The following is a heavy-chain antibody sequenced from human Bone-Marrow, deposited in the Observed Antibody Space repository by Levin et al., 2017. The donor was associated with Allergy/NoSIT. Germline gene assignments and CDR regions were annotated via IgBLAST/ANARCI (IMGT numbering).Heavy chain of an antibody. CDR2: INPNSGGT. CDR3: ARGGVVVPAAFNWFDP. V-gene: IGHV1-2*02. D-gene: IGHD2-2*01. Sequence: ASVKVSCKASGYTFTGYYMHWVRQAPGQGLEWMGWINPNSGGTNYAQKFQGRVTMTRDTSISTAYMELSRLRSDDTAVYYCARGGVVVPAAFNWFDPWGQGTLVTVSS. J-gene: IGHJ5*02. CDR1: GYTFTGYY.